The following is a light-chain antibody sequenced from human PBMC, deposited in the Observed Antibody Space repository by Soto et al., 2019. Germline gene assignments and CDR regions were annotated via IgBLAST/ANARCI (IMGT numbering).Light chain of an antibody. Sequence: VVTQPPSASGTPGQGVTISCSGSSSNIGVNTVNWYQQLPGTAPKLLIYSNNLRPSGVPDRFSGSKSGTSASLAISGLQSEDDADYHCASWDDSLNGVVFGGGTKLTVL. J-gene: IGLJ2*01. CDR1: SSNIGVNT. V-gene: IGLV1-44*01. CDR3: ASWDDSLNGVV. CDR2: SNN.